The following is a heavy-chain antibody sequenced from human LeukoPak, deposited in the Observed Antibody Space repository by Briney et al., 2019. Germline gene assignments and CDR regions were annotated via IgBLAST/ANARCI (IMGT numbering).Heavy chain of an antibody. J-gene: IGHJ6*03. V-gene: IGHV3-21*01. D-gene: IGHD1-1*01. Sequence: PGGSLRLSCAASGFTFSSYSMNWVRQAPGKGLEWVSSISSSSSYIYYADSVKGRFTISRDNAKNSLYLQMNSLRAEDTAVYYCARKAGTSLYYYYMDVWGKGTTVTVSS. CDR3: ARKAGTSLYYYYMDV. CDR2: ISSSSSYI. CDR1: GFTFSSYS.